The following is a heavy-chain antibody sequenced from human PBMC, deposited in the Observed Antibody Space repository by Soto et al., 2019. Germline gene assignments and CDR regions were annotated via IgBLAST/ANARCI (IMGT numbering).Heavy chain of an antibody. D-gene: IGHD4-17*01. CDR2: IGTAGDP. Sequence: VQLVESGGGVVQPGGSLRLSCAASGFTFSSYDMHWVRQATGKGLEWVSAIGTAGDPYYPGSVKGRFTISRENAKNSLYLQMNSLRAGDTAVYYCARANDYGGSDAFDIWGQGTMVTVSS. V-gene: IGHV3-13*05. CDR1: GFTFSSYD. CDR3: ARANDYGGSDAFDI. J-gene: IGHJ3*02.